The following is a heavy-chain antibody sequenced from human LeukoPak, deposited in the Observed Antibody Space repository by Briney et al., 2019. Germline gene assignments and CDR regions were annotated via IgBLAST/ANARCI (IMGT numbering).Heavy chain of an antibody. CDR1: GFTLSSYA. D-gene: IGHD3-10*01. Sequence: GGSLRLSCAASGFTLSSYAMSWVRQAPGKGLEWVSSISASGGSTNYADSVKGRFTISRDNSKNTVYLQMNSLRAEDTDVYYCAKVMKGSERLTMVRGVIIKTAGLYYMDVWGKGTTVTVSS. CDR3: AKVMKGSERLTMVRGVIIKTAGLYYMDV. J-gene: IGHJ6*03. CDR2: ISASGGST. V-gene: IGHV3-23*01.